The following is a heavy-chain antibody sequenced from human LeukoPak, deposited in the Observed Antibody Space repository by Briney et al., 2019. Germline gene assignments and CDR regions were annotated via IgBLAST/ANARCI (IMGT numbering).Heavy chain of an antibody. Sequence: PGRSLRLSCAASGFTFSTYAMHWVRQAPGKGLEWVAVISYDGSNKYYADSVKGRFTISRDNSKNTLYLQMNSLRAEDTAVYYCARSGSYSAGPYDAFDIWGQGTMVTVSS. CDR1: GFTFSTYA. CDR2: ISYDGSNK. V-gene: IGHV3-30*04. J-gene: IGHJ3*02. CDR3: ARSGSYSAGPYDAFDI. D-gene: IGHD1-26*01.